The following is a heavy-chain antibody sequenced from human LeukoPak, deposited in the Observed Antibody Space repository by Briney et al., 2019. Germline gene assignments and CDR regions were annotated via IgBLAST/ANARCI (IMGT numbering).Heavy chain of an antibody. V-gene: IGHV3-66*01. J-gene: IGHJ4*02. CDR1: GFTVSSSY. Sequence: PGGSLRLSCAASGFTVSSSYMSWVRQAPGKGLEWVSVIYSGGSTYFADSVKGRFSISRDNSKNTLYLQMNSLRAEDTAVYFCARDRGGSSWPKGAFDCWGQGTLVTVSS. CDR2: IYSGGST. D-gene: IGHD6-13*01. CDR3: ARDRGGSSWPKGAFDC.